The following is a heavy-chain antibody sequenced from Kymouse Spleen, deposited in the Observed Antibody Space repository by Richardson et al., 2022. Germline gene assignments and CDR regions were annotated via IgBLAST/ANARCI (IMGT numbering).Heavy chain of an antibody. J-gene: IGHJ4*02. CDR2: INHSGST. V-gene: IGHV4-34*01. D-gene: IGHD3-10*01. CDR1: GGSFSGYY. Sequence: QVQLQQWGAGLLKPSETLSLTCAVYGGSFSGYYWSWIRQPPGKGLEWIGEINHSGSTNYNPSLKSRVTISVDTSKNQFSLKLSSVTAADTAVYYCARKVLWFGELLSYYFDYWGQGTLVTVSS. CDR3: ARKVLWFGELLSYYFDY.